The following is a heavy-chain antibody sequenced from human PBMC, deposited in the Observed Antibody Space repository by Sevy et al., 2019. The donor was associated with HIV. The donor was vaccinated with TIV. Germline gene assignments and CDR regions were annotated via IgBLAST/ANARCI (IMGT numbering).Heavy chain of an antibody. J-gene: IGHJ4*02. CDR1: GYSFTSHW. CDR3: ARSRSGYFDSSGYYIN. D-gene: IGHD3-22*01. Sequence: GESLKISCKGHGYSFTSHWIGWVRQMPGKGLDWMGIIFPGESETRYSPSFQGEVTISDDKSISTAFLQWSSLKASDTAIYYCARSRSGYFDSSGYYINWGQGTLVTFSS. V-gene: IGHV5-51*01. CDR2: IFPGESET.